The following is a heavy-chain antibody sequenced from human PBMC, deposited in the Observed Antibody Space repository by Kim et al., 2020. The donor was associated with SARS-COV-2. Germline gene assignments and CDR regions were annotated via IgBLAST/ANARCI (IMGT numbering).Heavy chain of an antibody. CDR1: GYSFTSYW. CDR3: ARFAPPLRAPFDTPGFDY. J-gene: IGHJ4*02. Sequence: GESLKISCKGSGYSFTSYWIGWVRQMPGKGLEWMGIIYPGDSDTRYSPSFQGQVTISADKSISTAYLQWSSLKASDTAMYYCARFAPPLRAPFDTPGFDYWGQGTLVTVSS. D-gene: IGHD3-9*01. V-gene: IGHV5-51*01. CDR2: IYPGDSDT.